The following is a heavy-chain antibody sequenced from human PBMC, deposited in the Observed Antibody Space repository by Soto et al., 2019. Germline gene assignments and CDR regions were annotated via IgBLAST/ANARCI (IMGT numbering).Heavy chain of an antibody. V-gene: IGHV5-51*01. Sequence: GEALKISCKGSGYSFTSYWIGWVRQMPGKGLEWMGIIYPGDSDTRYSPSFQGQVTISADKSISTAYLQWSSLKASDTAMYYCAREGARIAVAGGVDYWGQGTLVTVSS. CDR1: GYSFTSYW. CDR3: AREGARIAVAGGVDY. CDR2: IYPGDSDT. J-gene: IGHJ4*02. D-gene: IGHD6-19*01.